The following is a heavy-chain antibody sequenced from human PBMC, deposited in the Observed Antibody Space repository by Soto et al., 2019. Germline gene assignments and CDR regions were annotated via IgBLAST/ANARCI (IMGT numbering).Heavy chain of an antibody. CDR1: GYTFTSYG. CDR2: ISAYNGNT. CDR3: AIAQSITSRHYYYYDMDV. J-gene: IGHJ6*02. D-gene: IGHD2-2*01. Sequence: ASVKVSCKASGYTFTSYGISWVRQAPGQGLEWMGWISAYNGNTNYAQKLQGRVTMTTDTSTSTAYMELRSLRSDDTAVYYCAIAQSITSRHYYYYDMDVWGQGTTVTV. V-gene: IGHV1-18*01.